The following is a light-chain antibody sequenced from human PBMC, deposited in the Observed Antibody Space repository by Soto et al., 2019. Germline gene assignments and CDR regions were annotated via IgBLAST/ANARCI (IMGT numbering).Light chain of an antibody. CDR3: CSDAGRSTYV. J-gene: IGLJ1*01. Sequence: QSVLTQPASVSGSPGQSITISCTRTNSDVGSFNFVSWYQQHPGKAPKVMIYEVTKRPSGVSDRPSGSKSGDTASLTISGLQAEDEADYYCCSDAGRSTYVFGPGTKVTVL. V-gene: IGLV2-23*02. CDR2: EVT. CDR1: NSDVGSFNF.